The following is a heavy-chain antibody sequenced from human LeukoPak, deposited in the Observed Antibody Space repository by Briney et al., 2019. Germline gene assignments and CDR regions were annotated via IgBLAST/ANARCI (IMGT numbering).Heavy chain of an antibody. CDR3: ARGGEAARMDV. D-gene: IGHD6-6*01. CDR2: LVSNGGST. Sequence: PGGSLRLSCAASGFTFSSYAMHWVRQAPGKGLEYVSALVSNGGSTYCAKSVKGRFTISRDNSKNTLYLQMGSLRAEDTGVYYCARGGEAARMDVWGQGTTVTVSS. CDR1: GFTFSSYA. V-gene: IGHV3-64*01. J-gene: IGHJ6*02.